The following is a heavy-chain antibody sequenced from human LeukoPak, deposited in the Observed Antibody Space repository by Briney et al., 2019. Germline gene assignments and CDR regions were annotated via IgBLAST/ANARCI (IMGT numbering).Heavy chain of an antibody. V-gene: IGHV1-69*05. D-gene: IGHD6-13*01. CDR2: IIPIFGTA. CDR3: ARGLYSSSWYSDAFDI. J-gene: IGHJ3*02. CDR1: GGTFSSYA. Sequence: ASVKVSCKASGGTFSSYAISWVRQAPGQGLEWMGRIIPIFGTANYAQKFQGRVMITTDESTSTAYMELSSLRSEDTAVYYCARGLYSSSWYSDAFDIWGQGTMVTVSS.